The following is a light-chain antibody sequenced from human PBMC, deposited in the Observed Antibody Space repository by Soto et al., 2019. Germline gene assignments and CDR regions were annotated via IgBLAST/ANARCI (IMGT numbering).Light chain of an antibody. Sequence: EIFMTQSPATLSVSPGEKVILSCRASESVGSTLAWYQQKPGQAPRLLIRGASTRATGVPARFSGSGSGTEFTLPISSLQSEDFEVYYCQQYSTSLTFGGGTTLDIK. J-gene: IGKJ4*02. CDR2: GAS. V-gene: IGKV3-15*01. CDR3: QQYSTSLT. CDR1: ESVGST.